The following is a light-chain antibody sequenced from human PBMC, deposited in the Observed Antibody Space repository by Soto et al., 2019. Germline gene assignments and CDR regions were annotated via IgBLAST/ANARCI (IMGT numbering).Light chain of an antibody. CDR3: QQRSNWLLT. V-gene: IGKV3-11*01. Sequence: EIVLTQSPATLSLSPGERATLSCRASQSVSSYLAWYQQKPGQAHSLLLYDASNRATGIPTRFSGTVSGTDFTLTISILEPEDFAVYYCQQRSNWLLTFGGGTKVEIK. CDR1: QSVSSY. CDR2: DAS. J-gene: IGKJ4*01.